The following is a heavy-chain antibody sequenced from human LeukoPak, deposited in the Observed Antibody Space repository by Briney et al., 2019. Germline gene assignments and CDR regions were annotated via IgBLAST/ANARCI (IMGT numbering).Heavy chain of an antibody. CDR1: GFTFSSYW. CDR3: ARAGEVGATRTDY. V-gene: IGHV3-74*01. D-gene: IGHD1-26*01. CDR2: INSDGSST. Sequence: GGSLRLSCAASGFTFSSYWMHWVRQAPGKGLVWVSRINSDGSSTSYADSVKGRFTISGDNAKNTLYLQMNSLRAEDTAVYYCARAGEVGATRTDYWGQGTLVTVSS. J-gene: IGHJ4*02.